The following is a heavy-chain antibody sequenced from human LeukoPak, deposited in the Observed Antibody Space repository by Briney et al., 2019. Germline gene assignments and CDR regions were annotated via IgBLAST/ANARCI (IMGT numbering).Heavy chain of an antibody. Sequence: GGSLRLSCVVSGFTFSTHAMTWVRQAPGKGLERVSDISGPGGTTYYAASVKGRFTISRDNSKNTLFLQMNSLRAEDTAVYYCAKVPVFSLTISEVVTDDAFDIWGQGTIVTVSS. D-gene: IGHD3-3*01. CDR1: GFTFSTHA. J-gene: IGHJ3*02. CDR2: ISGPGGTT. V-gene: IGHV3-23*01. CDR3: AKVPVFSLTISEVVTDDAFDI.